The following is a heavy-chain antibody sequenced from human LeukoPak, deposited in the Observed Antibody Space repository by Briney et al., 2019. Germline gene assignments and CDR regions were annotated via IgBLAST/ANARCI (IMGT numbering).Heavy chain of an antibody. Sequence: PGGSLRLSCAASGFTFSSYGMRWARQAPGKGLEWVAVISYGGSNKYYADSVKGRFTISRDNSKNTLYLQMNSLRAEDTAVYYCANLYETFDYWGQGTLVTVSS. CDR1: GFTFSSYG. V-gene: IGHV3-30*18. D-gene: IGHD5/OR15-5a*01. CDR2: ISYGGSNK. J-gene: IGHJ4*02. CDR3: ANLYETFDY.